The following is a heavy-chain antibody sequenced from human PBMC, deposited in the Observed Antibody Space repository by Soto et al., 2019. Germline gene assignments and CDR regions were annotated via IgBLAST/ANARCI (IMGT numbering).Heavy chain of an antibody. CDR2: IKQDGSEE. CDR1: GLTFSNHW. J-gene: IGHJ4*02. CDR3: ATLSSTWPTGGDY. V-gene: IGHV3-7*03. D-gene: IGHD6-13*01. Sequence: SGGSLRLSCVISGLTFSNHWLSWVRQAPGKGLEWVANIKQDGSEEYYVDSVKGRFTISRDNTKNSLYLQMNSLRADDTAVYYCATLSSTWPTGGDYWGQGTLVTVSS.